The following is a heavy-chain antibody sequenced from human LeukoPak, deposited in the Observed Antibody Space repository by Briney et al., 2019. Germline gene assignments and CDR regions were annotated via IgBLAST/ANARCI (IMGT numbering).Heavy chain of an antibody. CDR2: IYSGGST. CDR3: ARVGSLYDFWSGQYYRYYYYMDV. Sequence: GGSLRLSCAASEFSVGSNYMTWVRQAPGKGLEWVSLIYSGGSTYYADSVKGRFTISRDNAKNTLYLQMNSLRAEGTAMYFCARVGSLYDFWSGQYYRYYYYMDVWGKGTTVTVSS. CDR1: EFSVGSNY. V-gene: IGHV3-66*01. D-gene: IGHD3-3*01. J-gene: IGHJ6*03.